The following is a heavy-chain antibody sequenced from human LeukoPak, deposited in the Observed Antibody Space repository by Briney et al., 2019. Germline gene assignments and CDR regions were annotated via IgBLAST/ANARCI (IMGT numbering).Heavy chain of an antibody. V-gene: IGHV3-30*03. Sequence: AGGSLRLSCAASGFTFSSFGMHWVRQAPGKGLEWVAVTSYEGTYTYYADSVKGRFTISRDNSKNTLYPQMNSLRDDDTATYYCATGGGYDTSGGYNWFDPWGQGTLVTVSS. J-gene: IGHJ5*02. D-gene: IGHD5-12*01. CDR2: TSYEGTYT. CDR1: GFTFSSFG. CDR3: ATGGGYDTSGGYNWFDP.